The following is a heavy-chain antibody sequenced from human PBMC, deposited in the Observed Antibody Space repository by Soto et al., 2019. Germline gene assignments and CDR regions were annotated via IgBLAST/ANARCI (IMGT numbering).Heavy chain of an antibody. V-gene: IGHV4-39*01. J-gene: IGHJ3*02. CDR1: GGSISSSSYY. D-gene: IGHD3-22*01. CDR3: ARQAVSSGYSPAAFDI. Sequence: SETLSLTCTVSGGSISSSSYYWGWIRQPPGKGLEWIGSIYYSGSTYYNPSLKSRVTISVDTSKNQFSLKLSSVTAADTAVYYCARQAVSSGYSPAAFDIWGQGTMVTV. CDR2: IYYSGST.